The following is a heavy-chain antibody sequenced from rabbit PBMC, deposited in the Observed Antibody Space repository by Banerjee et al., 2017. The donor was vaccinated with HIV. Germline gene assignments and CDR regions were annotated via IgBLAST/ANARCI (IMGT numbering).Heavy chain of an antibody. CDR1: GFSFSSSYY. D-gene: IGHD6-1*01. CDR3: ARRNVAAGYAAAILYL. J-gene: IGHJ3*01. V-gene: IGHV1S40*01. Sequence: QSLEESGGDLVKPEGSLTLTCTASGFSFSSSYYMCWVRQAPGKGLELIACIYTSSGSTYYARWVNGRFTISSHNAQNTVFLQMNSLTAADTATYFCARRNVAAGYAAAILYLWGQGTLVTVS. CDR2: IYTSSGST.